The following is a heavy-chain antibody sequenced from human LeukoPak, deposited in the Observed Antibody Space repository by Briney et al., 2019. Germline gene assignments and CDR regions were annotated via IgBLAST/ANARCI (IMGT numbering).Heavy chain of an antibody. D-gene: IGHD3-10*01. CDR2: ISSSGSTI. CDR1: GFTFSSYS. Sequence: GGSLRLSCAASGFTFSSYSMNWVRQAPGKGLEWVSYISSSGSTIYYADSVKGRFTISRDNAKNSLYLQMNSLRAEDTAIYYCARDSKGYGSGSYYQVNNWFDPWGQGTLVTVSS. V-gene: IGHV3-48*04. CDR3: ARDSKGYGSGSYYQVNNWFDP. J-gene: IGHJ5*02.